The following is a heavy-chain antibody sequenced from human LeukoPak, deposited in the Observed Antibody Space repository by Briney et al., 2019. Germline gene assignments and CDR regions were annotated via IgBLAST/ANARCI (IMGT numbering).Heavy chain of an antibody. CDR1: GFGVHTFA. CDR2: ITKYDGRA. V-gene: IGHV3-23*01. J-gene: IGHJ4*02. D-gene: IGHD5-24*01. Sequence: PGGSLRLSCAVSGFGVHTFAMSWVRQAPGRGLEWLSSITKYDGRAYYADSVRGRFTISRDSSQNELYLQMNSLRADDSAIYYCAKDHSADGWPTFEYWGRGTLVTVSS. CDR3: AKDHSADGWPTFEY.